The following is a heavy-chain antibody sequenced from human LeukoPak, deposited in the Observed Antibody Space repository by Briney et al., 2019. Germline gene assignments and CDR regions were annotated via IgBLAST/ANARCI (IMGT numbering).Heavy chain of an antibody. D-gene: IGHD5-24*01. CDR3: AKVEMPTDLFDN. J-gene: IGHJ4*02. CDR1: GYSFTSHA. Sequence: ASVKVSCKASGYSFTSHALNWLRQAPGQGPEWMGWLNTNTGNPTYAQGFTGRFVFSLDTSVNTAYLQISSLKAEDTAVYYCAKVEMPTDLFDNWGQGTLVTVSS. CDR2: LNTNTGNP. V-gene: IGHV7-4-1*02.